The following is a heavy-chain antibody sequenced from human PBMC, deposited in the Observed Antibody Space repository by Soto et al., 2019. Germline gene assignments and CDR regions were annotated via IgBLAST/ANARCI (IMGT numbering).Heavy chain of an antibody. Sequence: EVQLVESGGGLVQHGGSLRLYCAASGFTSASYWMTWVRHAPGKGLEYVANINKDGSEKDYVESVRGRFTIPRDNAQNPLDLQMDSLRGGDTGVFYCTRDGQNWNDPDYWGQGPRVPVFS. CDR1: GFTSASYW. D-gene: IGHD1-1*01. CDR3: TRDGQNWNDPDY. V-gene: IGHV3-7*03. J-gene: IGHJ4*02. CDR2: INKDGSEK.